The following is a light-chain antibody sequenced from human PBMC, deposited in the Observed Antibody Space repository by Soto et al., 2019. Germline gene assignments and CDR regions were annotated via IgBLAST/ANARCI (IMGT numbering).Light chain of an antibody. CDR1: QSIRNS. CDR2: GTT. J-gene: IGKJ1*01. V-gene: IGKV1-39*01. Sequence: DIQLTQSPSSLSASVGDRVTITCRARQSIRNSLNWYRQKPGKAPNLLIYGTTDLQSGVTSRFSGSGYGTEFTLTISSLQRDDFATYYCQQSHSSAWTFGQGTKVEIK. CDR3: QQSHSSAWT.